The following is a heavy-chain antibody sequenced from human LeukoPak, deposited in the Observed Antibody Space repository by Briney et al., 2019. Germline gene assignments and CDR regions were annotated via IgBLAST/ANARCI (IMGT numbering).Heavy chain of an antibody. J-gene: IGHJ3*02. V-gene: IGHV4-4*07. CDR1: GGSISSYY. Sequence: SETLSLTCTVSGGSISSYYWSWIRQPAGKGLEWIGRVYTSGSTNYNHSLKRRVTMTVATSKHQFALKVSSLTVAYTDVYYCVRGFGAFDIWGQGTMVTVSS. CDR3: VRGFGAFDI. D-gene: IGHD3-16*01. CDR2: VYTSGST.